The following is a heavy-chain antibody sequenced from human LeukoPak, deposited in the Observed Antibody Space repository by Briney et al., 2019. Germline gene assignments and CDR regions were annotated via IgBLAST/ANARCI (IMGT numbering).Heavy chain of an antibody. CDR3: ARLIGSYYMDV. D-gene: IGHD3-10*01. CDR2: IYYSGST. V-gene: IGHV4-59*01. Sequence: PSETLSLTCTVSGGSISSYYWSWLRQPPGKGLEWVGYIYYSGSTNYNPSLKSRVTISVEKSKNQFSLKLSSVTAADTAVYYCARLIGSYYMDVWGKGTTVTGSS. J-gene: IGHJ6*04. CDR1: GGSISSYY.